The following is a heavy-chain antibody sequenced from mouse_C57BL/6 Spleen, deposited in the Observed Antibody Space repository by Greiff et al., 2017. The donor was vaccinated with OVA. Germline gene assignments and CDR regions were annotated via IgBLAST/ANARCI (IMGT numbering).Heavy chain of an antibody. CDR3: AREDLTGTFDAMDY. V-gene: IGHV1-82*01. CDR2: IYPGDGDT. J-gene: IGHJ4*01. D-gene: IGHD4-1*01. CDR1: GYAFSSSW. Sequence: VQLQQSGPELVKPGASVKISCKASGYAFSSSWMNWVKQRPGKGLEWIGRIYPGDGDTNYNGKFKGKATLTADKSSSTAYMQLSSLTSEDSAVYFCAREDLTGTFDAMDYWGQGTSVTVSS.